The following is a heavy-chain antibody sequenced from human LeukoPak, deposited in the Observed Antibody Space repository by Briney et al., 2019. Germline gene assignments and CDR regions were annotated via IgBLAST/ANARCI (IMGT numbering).Heavy chain of an antibody. V-gene: IGHV3-74*01. CDR3: ARAAVGVAVGY. J-gene: IGHJ4*02. CDR2: INTDGSST. D-gene: IGHD6-19*01. CDR1: GFTFSSYA. Sequence: PGGSLRLSCAASGFTFSSYAMSWVRQAPGKGLAWVSRINTDGSSTSYADSVKGRFTIARDNAKNTLYLQMNSLRAEDTAVYYCARAAVGVAVGYWGQGTLVTVSS.